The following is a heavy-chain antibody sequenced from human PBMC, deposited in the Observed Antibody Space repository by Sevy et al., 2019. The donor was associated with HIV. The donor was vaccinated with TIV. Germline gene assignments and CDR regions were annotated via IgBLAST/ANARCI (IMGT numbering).Heavy chain of an antibody. CDR3: ARECSSTTCLWGMDV. Sequence: GGSLRLSCAASGFSFSNYWMSWVRQAPGKGLEWVANIKLDGSEKYYVDSVKGRFTISRDNAKMSLYLQMNSLRTEDTAVYYCARECSSTTCLWGMDVWGQGTTVTVSS. V-gene: IGHV3-7*03. J-gene: IGHJ6*02. D-gene: IGHD2-2*01. CDR2: IKLDGSEK. CDR1: GFSFSNYW.